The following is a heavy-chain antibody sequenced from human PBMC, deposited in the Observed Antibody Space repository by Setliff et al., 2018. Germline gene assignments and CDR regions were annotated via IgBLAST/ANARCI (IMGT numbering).Heavy chain of an antibody. J-gene: IGHJ4*02. D-gene: IGHD4-17*01. V-gene: IGHV3-7*01. CDR1: GFTFSRSW. Sequence: GGSLRLSCAASGFTFSRSWMSWVRQAPGKGLEWVANIAHDGSEELYVDSVKGRFTISRDNAKDSLFLQMNSLRVEDTAVYYCGRYKGRGDSDYWGQGTLVTVSS. CDR2: IAHDGSEE. CDR3: GRYKGRGDSDY.